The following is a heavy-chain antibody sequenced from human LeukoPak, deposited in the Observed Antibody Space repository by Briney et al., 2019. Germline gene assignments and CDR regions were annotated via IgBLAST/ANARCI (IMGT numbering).Heavy chain of an antibody. Sequence: AASVKVSCKASGYTFTSYNMHWVRQAPGQGLEWMGIINPSGGSTSYAQKFQGRVTMTRDTSTSTVYMELSSLRSEDTALYYCARYCSSTSCPIASAFDYWGQGTLVTVSP. CDR1: GYTFTSYN. CDR2: INPSGGST. CDR3: ARYCSSTSCPIASAFDY. D-gene: IGHD2-2*01. J-gene: IGHJ4*02. V-gene: IGHV1-46*01.